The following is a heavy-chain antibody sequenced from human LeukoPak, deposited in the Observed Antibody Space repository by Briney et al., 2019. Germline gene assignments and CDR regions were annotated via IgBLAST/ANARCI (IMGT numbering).Heavy chain of an antibody. CDR1: GGFLSSSSSY. CDR3: ARCRDDAFDI. V-gene: IGHV4-39*01. Sequence: SETLSLTCTVSGGFLSSSSSYWGWIRQPPGKGLEWIGSIYYSGSTYYNPSLKSRVTISVDTSKNQFSLKLSSVTAADTAVYYCARCRDDAFDIWGQGTMVTASS. D-gene: IGHD3-10*01. CDR2: IYYSGST. J-gene: IGHJ3*02.